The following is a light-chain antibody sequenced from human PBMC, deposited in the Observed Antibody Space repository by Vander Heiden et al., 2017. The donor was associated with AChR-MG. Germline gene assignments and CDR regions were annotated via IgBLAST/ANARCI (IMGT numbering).Light chain of an antibody. CDR2: LGS. CDR3: VQALQTPFT. J-gene: IGKJ3*01. CDR1: QSLLHSNGYNY. V-gene: IGKV2-28*01. Sequence: DTVMTQSPLSLPVTPGEPASISCRSSQSLLHSNGYNYLYWYLQKPGQSPQLLIYLGSNRASGVPDRFSGSGSGTDFTLKISRVEPEDVGVYYCVQALQTPFTFGPGTKVDIK.